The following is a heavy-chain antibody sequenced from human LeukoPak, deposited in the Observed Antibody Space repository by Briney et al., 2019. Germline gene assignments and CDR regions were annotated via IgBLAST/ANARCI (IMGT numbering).Heavy chain of an antibody. CDR3: ARARSSYGYGDAFDI. J-gene: IGHJ3*02. CDR1: GFTFSTYA. D-gene: IGHD5-18*01. Sequence: GGSLRLSCAASGFTFSTYAMHWGRQAPGTGLEWVAVISYDGSSKYYADSVKGRFTISRDNSKNTLCLQMNSLRAEDPAVYYCARARSSYGYGDAFDIWGQGTMVTVSS. CDR2: ISYDGSSK. V-gene: IGHV3-30*04.